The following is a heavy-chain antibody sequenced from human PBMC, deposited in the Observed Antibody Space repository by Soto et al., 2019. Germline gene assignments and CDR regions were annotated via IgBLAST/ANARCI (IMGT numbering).Heavy chain of an antibody. CDR2: ISYDGSNK. Sequence: GGSLRLSCAASGFTFSSYGMHWVRQAPGKGLEWVAVISYDGSNKYYADSVKGRFTISRDNSKNTLYLQMNSLRAEDTAVYYCANAPSDSSGYPHTQAVDYWGQGTLVTVSS. J-gene: IGHJ4*02. D-gene: IGHD3-22*01. CDR1: GFTFSSYG. V-gene: IGHV3-30*18. CDR3: ANAPSDSSGYPHTQAVDY.